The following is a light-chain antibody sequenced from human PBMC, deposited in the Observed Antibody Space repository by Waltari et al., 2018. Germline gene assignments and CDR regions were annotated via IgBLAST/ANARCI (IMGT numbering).Light chain of an antibody. CDR3: QHYVRLPVT. CDR1: QSVGRA. J-gene: IGKJ1*01. V-gene: IGKV3-20*01. Sequence: EIVLTQSPGTLSLSPGDRATISCWASQSVGRALAWYQQKRGQAPRLLIYGASTRASGIPDRFSGSGSGTDFSLTINRLEPEDFAVYYCQHYVRLPVTFGQGTKVEIK. CDR2: GAS.